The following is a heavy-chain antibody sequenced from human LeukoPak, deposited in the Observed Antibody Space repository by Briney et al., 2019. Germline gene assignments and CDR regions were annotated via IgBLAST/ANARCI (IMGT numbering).Heavy chain of an antibody. Sequence: ASVKVSCKASGYTFTDYYMHWVRQAPGQGLEWMGWINPNSGGTNYAQKFQGRVTMTRDTSISTVYMEMSRLRSDDTAVYYCARESVPAVAARRGLNYWSQGTLVAVSS. CDR3: ARESVPAVAARRGLNY. CDR1: GYTFTDYY. CDR2: INPNSGGT. J-gene: IGHJ4*02. V-gene: IGHV1-2*02. D-gene: IGHD6-6*01.